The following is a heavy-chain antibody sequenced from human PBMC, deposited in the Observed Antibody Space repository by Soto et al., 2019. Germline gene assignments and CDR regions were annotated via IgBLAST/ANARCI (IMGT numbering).Heavy chain of an antibody. J-gene: IGHJ6*02. CDR2: IDHSGST. Sequence: SETLSLTCAVYGGSFSGYYWSWIRQPPGKGLEWIGEIDHSGSTNYNPSLKSRVTISVDTSKNQFSLKLSSVTAADTAVYYCARGRVLRFLEWLSAPGYYYYYGMDVWGQGTTVTVSS. CDR1: GGSFSGYY. CDR3: ARGRVLRFLEWLSAPGYYYYYGMDV. V-gene: IGHV4-34*01. D-gene: IGHD3-3*01.